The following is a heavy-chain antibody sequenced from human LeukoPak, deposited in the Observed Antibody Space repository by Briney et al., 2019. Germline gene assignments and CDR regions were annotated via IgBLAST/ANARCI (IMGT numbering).Heavy chain of an antibody. CDR2: ISSSGSTI. D-gene: IGHD6-13*01. J-gene: IGHJ4*02. V-gene: IGHV3-48*03. Sequence: GGSLRLSCAASGFTFSSCEMSWVRQAPGKGLEWVSYISSSGSTIYYADSLKGRFTISRDNAKNSLYLQVNSLRAEDTAVYYCARVTAAGCDYWGQGTLVTVSS. CDR1: GFTFSSCE. CDR3: ARVTAAGCDY.